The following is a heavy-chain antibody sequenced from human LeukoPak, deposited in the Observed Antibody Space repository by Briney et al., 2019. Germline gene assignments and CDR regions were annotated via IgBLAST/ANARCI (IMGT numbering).Heavy chain of an antibody. J-gene: IGHJ6*02. D-gene: IGHD6-6*01. CDR3: AGRAARRGADYYYGMDV. CDR2: ISSSSSYI. CDR1: GFTFSSYS. Sequence: GGSLRLSCAASGFTFSSYSMNWVRQAPGKGLEWVSSISSSSSYIYYADSVKGRFTISRDNAKNSLYLQMNSLRAEDTAVYYCAGRAARRGADYYYGMDVWGRGTTVTVSS. V-gene: IGHV3-21*01.